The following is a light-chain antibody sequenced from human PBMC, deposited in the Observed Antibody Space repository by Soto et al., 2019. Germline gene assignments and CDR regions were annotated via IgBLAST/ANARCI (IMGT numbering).Light chain of an antibody. Sequence: QSALTQPASVSGSPGQSITISCTGTSSDIGRYNYVSWFQQHPGKVPKLVIFEVNYRPSGVSDRFSGSKSGNTASLTITGLQAEDEADYYCPSCITANTRCVFGSGTKLTVL. V-gene: IGLV2-14*01. CDR3: PSCITANTRCV. CDR1: SSDIGRYNY. CDR2: EVN. J-gene: IGLJ1*01.